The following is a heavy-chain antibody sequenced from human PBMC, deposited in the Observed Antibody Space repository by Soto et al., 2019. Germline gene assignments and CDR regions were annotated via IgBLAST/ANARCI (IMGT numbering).Heavy chain of an antibody. Sequence: SETLSLTCTVSGGSISSSSYYWGWIRQPPGKGLEWIGSIYYSGSTYYNPSLKSRVTISVDTSKNQFSLKLSSVTAADTAVYYCARHSIGYYYDSSGYSHPNFDYWGQGTLVTVSS. CDR1: GGSISSSSYY. J-gene: IGHJ4*02. D-gene: IGHD3-22*01. CDR2: IYYSGST. CDR3: ARHSIGYYYDSSGYSHPNFDY. V-gene: IGHV4-39*01.